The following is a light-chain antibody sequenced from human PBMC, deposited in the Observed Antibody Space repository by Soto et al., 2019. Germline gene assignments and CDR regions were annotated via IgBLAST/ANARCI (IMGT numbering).Light chain of an antibody. CDR3: SSYTSSSTVV. CDR2: EVS. V-gene: IGLV2-14*01. J-gene: IGLJ3*02. Sequence: QSVLTQPASVSGSPGQSITISCTGSSSDVGGYNYVSWYQHHPGKAPKLMIYEVSNRPSGVSNRFSGSKSDNTASLTISGLQSEDEADYYCSSYTSSSTVVFGGGTKLTVL. CDR1: SSDVGGYNY.